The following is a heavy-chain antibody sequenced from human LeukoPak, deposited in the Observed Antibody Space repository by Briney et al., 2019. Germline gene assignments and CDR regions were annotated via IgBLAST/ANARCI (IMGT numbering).Heavy chain of an antibody. Sequence: TGGSLRLSCAASGFTFSNYNMHWVRQAPGKGLESVAFISYNGDNKFCADSVKGRFSISRDNSKNTLYLQMNSPRPEDTAVYYCVRDAYGMDVWSRGTTVTVSS. CDR2: ISYNGDNK. V-gene: IGHV3-30-3*01. CDR1: GFTFSNYN. CDR3: VRDAYGMDV. J-gene: IGHJ6*02.